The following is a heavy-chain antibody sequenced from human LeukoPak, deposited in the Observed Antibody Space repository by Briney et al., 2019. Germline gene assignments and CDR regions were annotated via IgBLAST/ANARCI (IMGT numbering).Heavy chain of an antibody. CDR2: IYYSGST. V-gene: IGHV4-59*08. CDR1: GGSISSYY. CDR3: ASSPVFGFGDRGNWFDP. Sequence: SETLSLTCTVSGGSISSYYWSWIRQPPGKGLEWIGYIYYSGSTSYNPSLKSRVTISVDTSKNQFSLKLSSVTAADTAVYYCASSPVFGFGDRGNWFDPWGQGTLVTVSS. D-gene: IGHD3-10*01. J-gene: IGHJ5*02.